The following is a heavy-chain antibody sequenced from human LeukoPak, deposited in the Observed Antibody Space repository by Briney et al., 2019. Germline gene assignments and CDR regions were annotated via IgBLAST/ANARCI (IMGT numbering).Heavy chain of an antibody. CDR1: GGSISSYY. D-gene: IGHD6-19*01. CDR3: AREAVAGYNWFDP. Sequence: PSETLSLTCAVSGGSISSYYWSWIRQPAGKGLEWIGRIYTSGSTNYNPSLKSRVTMSEDTSKNQFPLKLSSVTAADTAVYYCAREAVAGYNWFDPWGQGTLVTVSS. J-gene: IGHJ5*02. CDR2: IYTSGST. V-gene: IGHV4-4*07.